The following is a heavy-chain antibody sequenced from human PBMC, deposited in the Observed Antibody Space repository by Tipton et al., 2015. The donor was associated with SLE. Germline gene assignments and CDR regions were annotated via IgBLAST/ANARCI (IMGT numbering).Heavy chain of an antibody. CDR3: AGLGGYSTYFDY. Sequence: TLSLTCTVSGGSISSHYWSWIRQPPGKGLEWIGYIYYSGSTNYNPSLKSRVTISVDTSKNQFSLKLSSVTAADTAVYYCAGLGGYSTYFDYWGQGTLVTVSS. D-gene: IGHD4-11*01. CDR1: GGSISSHY. V-gene: IGHV4-59*11. CDR2: IYYSGST. J-gene: IGHJ4*02.